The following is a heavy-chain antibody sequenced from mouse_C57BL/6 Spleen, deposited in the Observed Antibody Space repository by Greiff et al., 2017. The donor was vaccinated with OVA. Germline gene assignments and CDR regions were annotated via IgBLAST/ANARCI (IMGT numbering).Heavy chain of an antibody. CDR3: ARVTGLYDGPLDY. D-gene: IGHD2-3*01. CDR1: GYSITSGYY. CDR2: ISYDGSN. V-gene: IGHV3-6*01. J-gene: IGHJ2*01. Sequence: DVKLVESGPGLVKPSQSLSLTCSVTGYSITSGYYWNWIRQFPGNKLEWMGYISYDGSNNYNPSLKNRISITRDTSKNQFFLKLNSVTTEDTATYYCARVTGLYDGPLDYWGQGTTLTVSS.